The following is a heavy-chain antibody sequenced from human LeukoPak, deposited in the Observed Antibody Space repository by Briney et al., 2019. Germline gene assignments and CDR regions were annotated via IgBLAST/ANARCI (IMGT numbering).Heavy chain of an antibody. V-gene: IGHV5-51*01. Sequence: GESLKISCKGSGYSFSSYWIGWVRQMPGKGLEWMGIIYPGDSDTRHSPSFQGQVTISADKSISTAYLQWSSLKASDTAMYYCASREASGWWNWFAPWRQGPLVPVPS. CDR1: GYSFSSYW. CDR2: IYPGDSDT. J-gene: IGHJ5*02. CDR3: ASREASGWWNWFAP. D-gene: IGHD6-19*01.